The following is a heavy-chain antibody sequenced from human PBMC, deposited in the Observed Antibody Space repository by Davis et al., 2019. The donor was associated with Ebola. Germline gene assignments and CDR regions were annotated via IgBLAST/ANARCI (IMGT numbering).Heavy chain of an antibody. D-gene: IGHD1-14*01. Sequence: HTGGSLRLSCAASGFTFSYYWMHWVRQAPGTGLVWVSRIHSDGSATSYADSVKGRFTISRDNAKNTLYLQMNSLRAEDTAVYYCARGDRGGFDLWGQGAMVTVSS. J-gene: IGHJ3*01. V-gene: IGHV3-74*01. CDR1: GFTFSYYW. CDR2: IHSDGSAT. CDR3: ARGDRGGFDL.